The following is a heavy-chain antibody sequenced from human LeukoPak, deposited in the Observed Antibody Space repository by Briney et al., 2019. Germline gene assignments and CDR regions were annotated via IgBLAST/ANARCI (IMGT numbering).Heavy chain of an antibody. J-gene: IGHJ4*02. CDR1: GYTFIGDY. Sequence: ASVKVSCKASGYTFIGDYMHWVRQAHGQGLEWMGWINPNSGGTNYAQKFQGRVTMTRDTSISTAYMELSRLRSDDTAVYYCARALVAAAHDYWGQGTLVTVSS. V-gene: IGHV1-2*02. CDR2: INPNSGGT. D-gene: IGHD6-13*01. CDR3: ARALVAAAHDY.